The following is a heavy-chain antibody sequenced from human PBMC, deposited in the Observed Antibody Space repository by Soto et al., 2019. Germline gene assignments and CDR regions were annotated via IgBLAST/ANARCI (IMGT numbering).Heavy chain of an antibody. CDR2: IYYSGST. V-gene: IGHV4-30-4*01. D-gene: IGHD3-16*01. CDR1: GGSISSGDYY. J-gene: IGHJ6*02. CDR3: ASHDYAHYGMDV. Sequence: QVQLQESGPGLVKPSQTLSLTCTVSGGSISSGDYYWSWIRQPPGKGLEWIGYIYYSGSTYYNPSLKSRVXIXVHXSKNQFALKLSSVTAADTAVYYCASHDYAHYGMDVWGQGTTVTVSS.